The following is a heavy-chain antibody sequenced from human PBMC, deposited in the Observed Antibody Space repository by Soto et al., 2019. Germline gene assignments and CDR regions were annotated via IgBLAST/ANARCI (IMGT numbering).Heavy chain of an antibody. J-gene: IGHJ3*02. Sequence: GGSLRLSCAASGFTFSSYSMNWVRQAPGKGLEWVSSISSSSSYIYYADSVKGRFTISRDNAKNSLYLQMNSLRAEDTAVYYCAFAGSGSYSNVPDAFDIWGQGTMVTVSS. V-gene: IGHV3-21*01. CDR2: ISSSSSYI. D-gene: IGHD3-10*01. CDR1: GFTFSSYS. CDR3: AFAGSGSYSNVPDAFDI.